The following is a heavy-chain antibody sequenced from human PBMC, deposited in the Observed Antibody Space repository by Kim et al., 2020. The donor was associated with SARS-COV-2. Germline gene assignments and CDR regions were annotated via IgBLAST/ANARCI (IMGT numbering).Heavy chain of an antibody. CDR3: ARLVSDDSSGRTDY. D-gene: IGHD3-22*01. Sequence: SPSFQGHVTISADKSISTAYLQWSSLKASDTAMYYCARLVSDDSSGRTDYWGQGTLVTVSS. J-gene: IGHJ4*02. V-gene: IGHV5-10-1*01.